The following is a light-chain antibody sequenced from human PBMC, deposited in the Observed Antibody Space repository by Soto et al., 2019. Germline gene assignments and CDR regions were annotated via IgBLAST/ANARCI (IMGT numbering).Light chain of an antibody. CDR3: LHRGSSPIT. Sequence: RASQNINRYLAWYHQKPGQPPRLLIYDASTRATGIPASFSRSESGTDFTLTICGLELKRFAVYPCLHRGSSPITFGQGTRVEIK. CDR1: QNINRY. V-gene: IGKV3-11*01. J-gene: IGKJ5*01. CDR2: DAS.